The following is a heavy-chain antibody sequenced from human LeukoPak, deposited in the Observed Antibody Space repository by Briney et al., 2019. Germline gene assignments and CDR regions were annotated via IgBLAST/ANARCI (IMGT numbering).Heavy chain of an antibody. CDR2: VFYIGST. D-gene: IGHD6-19*01. CDR1: GDSITSYF. Sequence: SETLSLTCTVSGDSITSYFWSWIRQPPGKGLEWIGYVFYIGSTYYNPSLKSRVTISLDASNKQFSLRLSSVTAADTAVYYCARGSHPVTGTLGGYFDPWGQGTLVTVSS. V-gene: IGHV4-59*08. CDR3: ARGSHPVTGTLGGYFDP. J-gene: IGHJ4*02.